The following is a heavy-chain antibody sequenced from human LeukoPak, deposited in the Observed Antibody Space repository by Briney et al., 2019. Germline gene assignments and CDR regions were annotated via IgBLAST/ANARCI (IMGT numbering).Heavy chain of an antibody. CDR2: IIPIFGTA. Sequence: ASVKVSCKASGGTFSSYAISRVRQAPGQGLEWMGGIIPIFGTANYAQKFQGRVTITADESTSTAYMELSSLRSEDTAVYYCARGGASMVRGVATFDYWGQGTLVTVSS. J-gene: IGHJ4*02. CDR1: GGTFSSYA. V-gene: IGHV1-69*13. D-gene: IGHD3-10*01. CDR3: ARGGASMVRGVATFDY.